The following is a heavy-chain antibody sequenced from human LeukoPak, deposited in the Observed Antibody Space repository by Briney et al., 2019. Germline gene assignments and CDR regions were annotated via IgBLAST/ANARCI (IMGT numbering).Heavy chain of an antibody. V-gene: IGHV3-23*01. CDR2: ISGSGGST. CDR3: AAYCSSTSCLDY. D-gene: IGHD2-2*01. CDR1: GFTLSSYW. Sequence: GGSLRLSCAASGFTLSSYWMSWVRQAPGKGLEWVSAISGSGGSTYYADSVKGRFTISRDNSKNTLYLQMYSLRAEDTAVYYCAAYCSSTSCLDYWGQGTLVTVSS. J-gene: IGHJ4*02.